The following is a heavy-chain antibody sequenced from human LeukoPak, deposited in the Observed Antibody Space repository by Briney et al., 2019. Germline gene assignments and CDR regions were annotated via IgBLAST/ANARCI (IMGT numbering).Heavy chain of an antibody. CDR2: IKTKTAGGTT. Sequence: GGSLRLSCAASGFTVSNALMSWVRQPPGRGVEWVGRIKTKTAGGTTDYPVPVKAEFTISRHDSKNTLYLQMNSLKSEDTAVYYCTRDLLGGATTYWGQGAEVTVSS. J-gene: IGHJ4*02. D-gene: IGHD1-26*01. CDR3: TRDLLGGATTY. CDR1: GFTVSNAL. V-gene: IGHV3-15*01.